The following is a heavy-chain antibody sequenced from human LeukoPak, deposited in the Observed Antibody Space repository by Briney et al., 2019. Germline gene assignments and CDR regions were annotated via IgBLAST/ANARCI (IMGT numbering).Heavy chain of an antibody. CDR1: GYTFTSYY. V-gene: IGHV1-46*01. CDR3: ARGDYYDSSGYWSNDAFDI. D-gene: IGHD3-22*01. J-gene: IGHJ3*02. CDR2: INPSGGST. Sequence: ASVKVSCKASGYTFTSYYMHWVRQAPGQGLEWMGIINPSGGSTSYAQKFQGRVTMTRDMSTSTVYMELRSLRSDDTAVYYCARGDYYDSSGYWSNDAFDIWGQGTMVTVSS.